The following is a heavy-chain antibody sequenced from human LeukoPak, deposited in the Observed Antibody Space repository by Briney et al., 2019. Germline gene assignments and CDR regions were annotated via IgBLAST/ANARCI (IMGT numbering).Heavy chain of an antibody. Sequence: SETLTLTCTVSGGSISSYYRSWTRQPPGKGLEWIGYIYYSGRTNYNPPLKSRVTISVDTSKNQFSLKLSSVTAADTAVYYCARRRSSGWYFDYWGQGTLVTVSS. CDR1: GGSISSYY. CDR2: IYYSGRT. D-gene: IGHD6-19*01. CDR3: ARRRSSGWYFDY. J-gene: IGHJ4*02. V-gene: IGHV4-59*08.